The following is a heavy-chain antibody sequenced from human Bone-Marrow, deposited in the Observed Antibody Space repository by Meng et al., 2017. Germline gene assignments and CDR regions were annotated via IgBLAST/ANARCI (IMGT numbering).Heavy chain of an antibody. J-gene: IGHJ4*02. D-gene: IGHD6-6*01. CDR1: GDSISSGGYS. CDR3: ARYSSSSLAFDF. Sequence: QLRLQESGSGPLKPSQTLSLTCAVSGDSISSGGYSWSWIRQPPGKGLEWIGYIYHSGSTYFNPSLKSRVTVSVDRSKNQFSLNLSSVTAADTAVYYCARYSSSSLAFDFWGQGTLVTVSS. V-gene: IGHV4-30-2*01. CDR2: IYHSGST.